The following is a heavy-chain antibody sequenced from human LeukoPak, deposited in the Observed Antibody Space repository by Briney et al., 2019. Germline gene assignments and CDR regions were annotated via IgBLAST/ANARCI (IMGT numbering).Heavy chain of an antibody. CDR3: ARIKAVTMIRGVPGHYEH. J-gene: IGHJ1*01. CDR1: GFTVSADY. CDR2: IYSGGGT. D-gene: IGHD3-10*01. V-gene: IGHV3-53*01. Sequence: GGSLRVSCAASGFTVSADYMSCVRQAPGKGLEWVSSIYSGGGTHYADSVKGRFSIYRDNSKNTLYLQMNSLRPEDTAVYYCARIKAVTMIRGVPGHYEHWGQGTRVAASS.